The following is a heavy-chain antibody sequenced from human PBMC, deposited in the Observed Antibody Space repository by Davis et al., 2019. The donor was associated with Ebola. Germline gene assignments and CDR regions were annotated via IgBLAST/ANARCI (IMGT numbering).Heavy chain of an antibody. CDR1: GGTFSSYA. CDR3: ARRNYYGSGTVYFDP. CDR2: ITPFNGNT. J-gene: IGHJ4*02. D-gene: IGHD3-10*01. V-gene: IGHV1-45*02. Sequence: SVKVSCKASGGTFSSYAISWVRQAPGQALEWMGWITPFNGNTNYAQKFQDRVTITRDRSMSTAYMELSSLRSEDTAVYFCARRNYYGSGTVYFDPWGQGTLVTVSS.